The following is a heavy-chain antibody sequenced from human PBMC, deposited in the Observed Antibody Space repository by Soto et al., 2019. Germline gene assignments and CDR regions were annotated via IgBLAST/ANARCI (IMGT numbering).Heavy chain of an antibody. D-gene: IGHD1-26*01. CDR2: INSDGTTI. V-gene: IGHV3-74*01. CDR1: GFTFSTSW. Sequence: EVQLVESGGDLIQPGGSLRISCAASGFTFSTSWMHWVRQTPGEGLAWVSRINSDGTTINYADSVKGRLTISRDNAKNTLYLQMNSLRADDTAVYYCTRAGSYRFDYWGQGTLVTVSS. CDR3: TRAGSYRFDY. J-gene: IGHJ4*02.